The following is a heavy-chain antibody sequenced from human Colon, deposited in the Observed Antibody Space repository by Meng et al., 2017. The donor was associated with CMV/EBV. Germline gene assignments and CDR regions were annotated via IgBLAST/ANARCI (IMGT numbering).Heavy chain of an antibody. CDR1: GFIFSNYA. J-gene: IGHJ4*02. Sequence: GGSLRLSCAASGFIFSNYAMSWVRQAPGKGLEWVSAISGSGNSTYYADSVKGRFTISRDNSKNTLYLQMNSLRAEDTAVYYCAKQGGITIFGVVTPFDYWGQGTLVTVSS. CDR3: AKQGGITIFGVVTPFDY. CDR2: ISGSGNST. D-gene: IGHD3-3*01. V-gene: IGHV3-23*01.